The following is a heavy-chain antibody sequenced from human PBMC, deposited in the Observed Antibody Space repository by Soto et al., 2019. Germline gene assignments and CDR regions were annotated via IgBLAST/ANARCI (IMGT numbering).Heavy chain of an antibody. CDR3: ARHPERIAEIGWFDP. CDR1: GGSISSSSYY. D-gene: IGHD6-13*01. J-gene: IGHJ5*02. Sequence: PSETLSLTCTVSGGSISSSSYYWGWIRQPPGKGLEWIGSIYYSGSTYYNPSLKSRVTISVDTSKNQFSLKLSSVTAADTAVYYCARHPERIAEIGWFDPRGQGTLVTVSS. CDR2: IYYSGST. V-gene: IGHV4-39*01.